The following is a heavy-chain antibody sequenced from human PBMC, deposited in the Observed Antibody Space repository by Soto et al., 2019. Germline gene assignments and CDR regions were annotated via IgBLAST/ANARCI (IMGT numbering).Heavy chain of an antibody. Sequence: QVQLVQSGAEVKKPGASVKVSCKASGYTFTSYYMHWVRQAPGQGLEWMGIINPSGGSTSYTKKFQGRVTMTRATSTSTVYMELISLRSEDTAVYYCARQLTLWSGYYEGFDPWGQGTLVTVSS. CDR1: GYTFTSYY. D-gene: IGHD3-3*01. CDR2: INPSGGST. V-gene: IGHV1-46*03. J-gene: IGHJ5*02. CDR3: ARQLTLWSGYYEGFDP.